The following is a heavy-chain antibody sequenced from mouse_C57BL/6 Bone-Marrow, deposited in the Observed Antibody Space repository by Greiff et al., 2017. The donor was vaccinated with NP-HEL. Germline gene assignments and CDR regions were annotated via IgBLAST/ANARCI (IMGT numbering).Heavy chain of an antibody. CDR1: GYSFTGYY. CDR3: ASHYGVGFAY. J-gene: IGHJ3*01. Sequence: EVQLQQSGPELVKPGASVKISCKASGYSFTGYYMNWVKQSPEKSLEWIGEINPSTGGTTYNQKFKAKATLTVDKSSSTAYMQLKSLTSEDSAVYYCASHYGVGFAYWGQGTLVTVSA. CDR2: INPSTGGT. V-gene: IGHV1-42*01. D-gene: IGHD1-2*01.